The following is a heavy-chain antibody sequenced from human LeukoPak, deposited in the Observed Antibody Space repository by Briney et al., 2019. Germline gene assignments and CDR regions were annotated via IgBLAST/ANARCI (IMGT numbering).Heavy chain of an antibody. CDR3: ARDRAAADLDY. Sequence: GGSLRLSCAASGFTFSSYGMHWVRQTPGKGLEWVAVIWYDGSNKFYADSVKGRFTISRDNSKNTLYLQMNSLRAEDTAVYYCARDRAAADLDYWGQGTLVTVSS. V-gene: IGHV3-33*01. CDR1: GFTFSSYG. CDR2: IWYDGSNK. J-gene: IGHJ4*02. D-gene: IGHD6-13*01.